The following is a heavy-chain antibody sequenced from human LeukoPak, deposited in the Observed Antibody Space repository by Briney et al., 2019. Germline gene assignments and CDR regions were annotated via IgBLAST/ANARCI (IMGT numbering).Heavy chain of an antibody. Sequence: PGGSLRLSCAPSGFTFSSYSMNWVRQAPGKWLEWVSSISSSSSYIYYADSVKGRFTISRDNAKNSLCMQMNSLIAKDMDVYYCENDFCMLRGVYHFDIWGQGIMVNVSS. D-gene: IGHD3-10*01. J-gene: IGHJ3*02. V-gene: IGHV3-21*01. CDR3: ENDFCMLRGVYHFDI. CDR2: ISSSSSYI. CDR1: GFTFSSYS.